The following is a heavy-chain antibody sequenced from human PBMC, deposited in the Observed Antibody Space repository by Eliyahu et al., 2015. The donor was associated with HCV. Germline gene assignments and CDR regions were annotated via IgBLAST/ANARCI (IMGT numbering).Heavy chain of an antibody. J-gene: IGHJ5*02. Sequence: EVXXPGSSVKVSCKASGGTFSSYAISWVRQAPGQGLEWMGGIIPIFGTANYAQKFQGRVTITADKXTSTAYMELSSLRSEDTAVYYCAIYLXSSGYPMXWFDPWGQGTLVTVXS. CDR3: AIYLXSSGYPMXWFDP. CDR1: GGTFSSYA. CDR2: IIPIFGTA. V-gene: IGHV1-69*06. D-gene: IGHD3-22*01.